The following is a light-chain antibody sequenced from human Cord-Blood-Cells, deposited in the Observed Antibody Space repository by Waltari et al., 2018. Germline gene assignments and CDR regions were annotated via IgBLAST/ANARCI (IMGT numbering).Light chain of an antibody. CDR1: QSVLYSSNNKNY. CDR3: QQYYSTHS. J-gene: IGKJ2*03. Sequence: INCKSSQSVLYSSNNKNYLAWYQQKPGQPPKLLIYWASTRESGVPDRFSGSGSGTDFTLTISSLQAEDVAVYYCQQYYSTHSFGQGTKLEIK. CDR2: WAS. V-gene: IGKV4-1*01.